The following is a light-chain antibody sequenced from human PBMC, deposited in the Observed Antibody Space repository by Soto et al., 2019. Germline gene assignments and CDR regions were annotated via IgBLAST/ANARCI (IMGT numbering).Light chain of an antibody. CDR1: QSVGRNY. CDR3: HQYAVSPLT. Sequence: EIVLTQSPGTLSLSPGESATLSCRASQSVGRNYLAWFQHKPDQAPRLLIYDASNRATGVPDRFSGSGSGTDCTLSVTRLEREDLAVYYCHQYAVSPLTFGGGTTVEIK. J-gene: IGKJ4*01. V-gene: IGKV3-20*01. CDR2: DAS.